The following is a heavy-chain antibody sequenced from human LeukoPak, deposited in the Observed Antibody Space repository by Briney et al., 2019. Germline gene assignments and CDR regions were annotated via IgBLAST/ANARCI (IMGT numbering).Heavy chain of an antibody. CDR1: GFSISSNYH. J-gene: IGHJ4*02. V-gene: IGHV4-38-2*02. CDR3: ATMMYGSGNYYNSDY. Sequence: TPSETLSLTCSVSGFSISSNYHWGWIRQPPGKGLEWIGTIYHSGSTYYSPSLKSRVTISIHTSKNQFSLNLTSVTAADTAVYYCATMMYGSGNYYNSDYWGQGTLVTVSS. D-gene: IGHD3-10*01. CDR2: IYHSGST.